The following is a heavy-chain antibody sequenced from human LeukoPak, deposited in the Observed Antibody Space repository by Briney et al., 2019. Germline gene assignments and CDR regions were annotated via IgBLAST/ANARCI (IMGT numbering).Heavy chain of an antibody. V-gene: IGHV4-39*07. CDR2: IYYSGST. J-gene: IGHJ5*02. CDR1: GFTFSSYE. Sequence: GSLRLSCAASGFTFSSYEMNWVRQPPGKGLEWIGSIYYSGSTYYNPSLKSRVTISVDTSKNQFSLKLSSVTAADTAVYYCATERRLNWFDPWGQGTLVTVSS. CDR3: ATERRLNWFDP. D-gene: IGHD1-1*01.